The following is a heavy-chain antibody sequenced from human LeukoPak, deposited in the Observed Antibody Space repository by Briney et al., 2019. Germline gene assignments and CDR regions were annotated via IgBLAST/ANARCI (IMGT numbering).Heavy chain of an antibody. Sequence: GGSLRLSCAASGFTFSSYEMNWVRQAPGKGLEWVSYISSSGSTIYYADSVKGRFTISRDRFKNTVYLQMNSLRAEDTAVYYCARYYVDTAMVMGYFDYWGQGTLVTVSS. CDR1: GFTFSSYE. V-gene: IGHV3-48*03. CDR2: ISSSGSTI. D-gene: IGHD5-18*01. J-gene: IGHJ4*02. CDR3: ARYYVDTAMVMGYFDY.